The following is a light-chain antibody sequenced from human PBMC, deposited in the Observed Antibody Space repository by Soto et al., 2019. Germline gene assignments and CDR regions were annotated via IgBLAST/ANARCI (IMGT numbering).Light chain of an antibody. CDR2: DAS. CDR3: QQYTL. CDR1: QDISNY. J-gene: IGKJ3*01. V-gene: IGKV1-33*01. Sequence: DIQMTQSPSSLSASVGDRVTITCQASQDISNYLNWYQQKPGKAPKLLIYDASNLETGVPSRFSGSGSGTDFTFTISSLQPEDISTYYCQQYTLFGPGTKVDIK.